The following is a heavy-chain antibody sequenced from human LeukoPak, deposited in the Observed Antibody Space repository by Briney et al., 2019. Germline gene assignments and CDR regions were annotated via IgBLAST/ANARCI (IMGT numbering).Heavy chain of an antibody. Sequence: GGSLRLSCAASGFIFSSYWMTWVRQAPGKGLEWVANLNQDGTEKYYVGSVKGRFTISRDNAKNSLYLQMNSLRAEDTAVYYCARSGPIDIWGQGTMVTVSS. V-gene: IGHV3-7*03. J-gene: IGHJ3*02. CDR1: GFIFSSYW. D-gene: IGHD6-25*01. CDR3: ARSGPIDI. CDR2: LNQDGTEK.